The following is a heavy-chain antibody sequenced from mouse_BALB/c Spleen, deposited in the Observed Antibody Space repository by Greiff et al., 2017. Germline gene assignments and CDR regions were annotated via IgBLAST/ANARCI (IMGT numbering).Heavy chain of an antibody. CDR1: GFTFSSYA. V-gene: IGHV5-6-5*01. J-gene: IGHJ2*01. CDR2: ISSGGST. Sequence: EVMLVESGGGLVKPGGSLKLSCAASGFTFSSYAMSWVRQTPEKRLEWVASISSGGSTYYPDSVKGRFTISRDNARNILYLQMSSLRSEDTAMYYCARGANWEDYWGQGTTLTVSS. CDR3: ARGANWEDY. D-gene: IGHD4-1*01.